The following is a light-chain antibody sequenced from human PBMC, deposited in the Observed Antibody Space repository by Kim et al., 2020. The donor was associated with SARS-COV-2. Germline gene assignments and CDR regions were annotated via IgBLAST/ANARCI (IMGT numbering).Light chain of an antibody. CDR3: AIWYSNTWV. CDR2: YKSDSNK. V-gene: IGLV5-39*01. CDR1: SGIHVDIYN. J-gene: IGLJ3*02. Sequence: QPVLTQPTSLSASPGASARFTCTLRSGIHVDIYNIFWYQQKPGSLPRYPLRYKSDSNKEQGSGVPSRFSGSKDASTNAGLLLISGLQSEDEADYYCAIWYSNTWVFGGGTQLTVL.